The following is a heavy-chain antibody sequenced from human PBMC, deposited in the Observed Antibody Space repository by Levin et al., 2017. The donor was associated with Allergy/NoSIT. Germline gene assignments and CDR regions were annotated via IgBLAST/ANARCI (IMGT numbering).Heavy chain of an antibody. CDR1: GFTFSSYW. CDR3: ARDNLGYSSSWIGY. CDR2: IKQDGSEK. D-gene: IGHD6-13*01. V-gene: IGHV3-7*01. J-gene: IGHJ4*02. Sequence: SCAASGFTFSSYWMSWVRQAPGKGLEWVANIKQDGSEKYYVDSVKGRFTISRDNAKNSLYLQMNSLRAEDTAVYYCARDNLGYSSSWIGYWGQGTLVTVSS.